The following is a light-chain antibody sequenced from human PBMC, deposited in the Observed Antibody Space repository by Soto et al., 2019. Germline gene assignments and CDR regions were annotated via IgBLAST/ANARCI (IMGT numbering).Light chain of an antibody. CDR1: SSNIGAGYD. Sequence: QSVLTQPPSVSGAPGQRVTISCTVSSSNIGAGYDVHWYQQLPGTAPKLLIYDNNKRPSGIPDRFSGSKSGTSASLGITGLQTGDEADYYCGTWDNSLSGYVFGTGTKVTVL. CDR2: DNN. V-gene: IGLV1-51*01. CDR3: GTWDNSLSGYV. J-gene: IGLJ1*01.